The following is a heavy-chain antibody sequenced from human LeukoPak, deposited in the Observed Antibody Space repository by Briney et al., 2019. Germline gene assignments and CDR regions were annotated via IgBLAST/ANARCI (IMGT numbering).Heavy chain of an antibody. CDR3: AKDCSIVATILYYGMDV. J-gene: IGHJ6*02. CDR2: ISYDGSNK. Sequence: GGSLRLSCAASGFTFSSYGMHWVRQAPGKGLEWVAVISYDGSNKYYADSVKGRFTISRDNSKNTLYLQMNGLRAEDTAVYYCAKDCSIVATILYYGMDVWGQGTTVTVSS. V-gene: IGHV3-30*18. CDR1: GFTFSSYG. D-gene: IGHD5-12*01.